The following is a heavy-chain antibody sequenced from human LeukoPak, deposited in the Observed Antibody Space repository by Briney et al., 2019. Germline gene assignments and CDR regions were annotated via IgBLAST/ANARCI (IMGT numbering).Heavy chain of an antibody. J-gene: IGHJ5*02. CDR1: GGSISTYY. Sequence: SETLSLTCTVSGGSISTYYWSWIRQPPGKGLERIGYIYNSGSTNYNPSLQSRGTISVDTSKNKFSLRLTSVLAADTAVYYCAKAVAAAGGFGFDPWGQGTLVTVSS. D-gene: IGHD6-13*01. CDR2: IYNSGST. V-gene: IGHV4-59*01. CDR3: AKAVAAAGGFGFDP.